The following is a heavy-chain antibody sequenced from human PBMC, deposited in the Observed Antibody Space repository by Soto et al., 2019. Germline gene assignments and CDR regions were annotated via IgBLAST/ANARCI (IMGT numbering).Heavy chain of an antibody. Sequence: EVQLLESGGDLVQPGGSLRLSCAASGFTFSNYAMSWVRQAPGKGLEWVSTITGSSVSTYYADSVKGLFTVSRDNSKDTLYLQMDSLRAEDTAVYYCAERKYYYDSSGYYGDAFDIWGQGTMVTVSS. CDR2: ITGSSVST. CDR1: GFTFSNYA. J-gene: IGHJ3*02. D-gene: IGHD3-22*01. V-gene: IGHV3-23*01. CDR3: AERKYYYDSSGYYGDAFDI.